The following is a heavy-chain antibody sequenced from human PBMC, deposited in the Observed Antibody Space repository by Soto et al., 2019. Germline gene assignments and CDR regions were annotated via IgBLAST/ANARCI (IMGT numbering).Heavy chain of an antibody. CDR2: IYWYDDK. CDR3: AHIDPEIVTVGGHGGFDS. J-gene: IGHJ4*02. CDR1: GFSLTSGVG. D-gene: IGHD5-12*01. V-gene: IGHV2-5*01. Sequence: QITLKESGPTLVRPPQTLTLTCTFSGFSLTSGVGVGWIRQPPGKALEWLALIYWYDDKRYSPSLKNRLTITKDTSNNQVVLTMTNVGPVDTATYFCAHIDPEIVTVGGHGGFDSWGQGTLVTGSS.